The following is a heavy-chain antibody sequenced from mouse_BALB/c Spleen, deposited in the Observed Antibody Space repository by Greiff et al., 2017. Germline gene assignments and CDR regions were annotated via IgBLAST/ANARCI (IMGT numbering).Heavy chain of an antibody. D-gene: IGHD1-1*01. V-gene: IGHV5-12-2*01. CDR3: ARHPHYYGSSSYYFDY. Sequence: EVMLVESGGGLVQPGGSLKLSCAASGFTFSSYTMSWVRQTPEKRLEWVAYISNGGGSTYYPDTVKGRFTISRDNAKNTLYLQMSSLKSEDTAMYYCARHPHYYGSSSYYFDYWGQGTTLTVSS. CDR1: GFTFSSYT. CDR2: ISNGGGST. J-gene: IGHJ2*01.